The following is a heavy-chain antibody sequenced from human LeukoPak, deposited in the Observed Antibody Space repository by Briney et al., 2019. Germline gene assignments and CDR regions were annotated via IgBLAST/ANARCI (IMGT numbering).Heavy chain of an antibody. V-gene: IGHV1-2*02. D-gene: IGHD2-2*01. Sequence: ASVKVSCKASGYTFTGYYMHWVRQAPGQGLEWMGWINPNSGGTNYAQKFQGRVTMTRDTSISTAYMELSRLRSDDTAVYYCARDQGIVVVPAANFPDYWGQGTTVTVSP. J-gene: IGHJ4*03. CDR1: GYTFTGYY. CDR3: ARDQGIVVVPAANFPDY. CDR2: INPNSGGT.